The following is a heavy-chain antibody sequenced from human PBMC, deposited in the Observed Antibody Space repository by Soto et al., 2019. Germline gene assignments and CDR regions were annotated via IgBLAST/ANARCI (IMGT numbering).Heavy chain of an antibody. CDR1: GYTFTSSG. J-gene: IGHJ5*02. CDR3: ARVATSNWVDP. V-gene: IGHV1-18*01. Sequence: GASVKVSCKASGYTFTSSGITWARQAPGPGHEWMGWLSAYNGNTNYAQKLQGRVTMTTDTSTSTAYMELMSLRFDYTAVYDCARVATSNWVDPLCQGTLVTVST. D-gene: IGHD5-12*01. CDR2: LSAYNGNT.